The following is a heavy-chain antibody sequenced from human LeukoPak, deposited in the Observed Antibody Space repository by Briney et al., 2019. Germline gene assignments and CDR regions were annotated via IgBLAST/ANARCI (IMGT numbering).Heavy chain of an antibody. J-gene: IGHJ4*02. CDR1: GYTFTSYA. CDR2: INPDSGGT. D-gene: IGHD3-22*01. V-gene: IGHV1-2*02. CDR3: ARVDDRGHYYDSNGPRKLFDY. Sequence: ASVKVSCKASGYTFTSYAMNWVRQAPGQGLEWMGWINPDSGGTNYAQKFQGRVSMTRDTSIRTAYMELSRLRSDDTAVYYCARVDDRGHYYDSNGPRKLFDYWGQGTLVTVSS.